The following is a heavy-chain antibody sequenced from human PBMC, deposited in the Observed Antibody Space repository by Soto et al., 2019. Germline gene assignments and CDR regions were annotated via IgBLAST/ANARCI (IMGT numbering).Heavy chain of an antibody. D-gene: IGHD2-21*01. Sequence: GGSLRLSCVASGFFLRDFGMHWVRQAPGKGLEWVSVIWYDGSNTYQGESVKGRFTMSRDISKNTLYLQMDSLRPEDTAVYYCAKPWRDSLPGYYCYYMDVWGKGTTVTVSS. CDR2: IWYDGSNT. CDR3: AKPWRDSLPGYYCYYMDV. V-gene: IGHV3-33*06. J-gene: IGHJ6*03. CDR1: GFFLRDFG.